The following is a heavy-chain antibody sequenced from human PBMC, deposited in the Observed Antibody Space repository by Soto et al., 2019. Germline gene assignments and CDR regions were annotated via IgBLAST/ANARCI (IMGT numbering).Heavy chain of an antibody. J-gene: IGHJ4*02. CDR3: ATYRE. Sequence: QLHLQESGPGLVKPSETLSLTCTVSGGSISRTTYSWGWIRQPPGKGLEWSGNVYYSGRTSYITSLRSRVTVYIDTSRNKIPLKLTSVTAADTAVYYCATYREWGQGTLVTVSS. CDR1: GGSISRTTYS. CDR2: VYYSGRT. D-gene: IGHD3-16*01. V-gene: IGHV4-39*01.